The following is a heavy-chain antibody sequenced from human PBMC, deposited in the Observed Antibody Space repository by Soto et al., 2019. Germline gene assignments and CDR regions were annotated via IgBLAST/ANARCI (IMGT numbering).Heavy chain of an antibody. CDR1: GYTFTSYY. CDR2: INPSGGST. Sequence: EASVKVSCKASGYTFTSYYMHWVRQAPGQGLEWMGIINPSGGSTSYAQKFQGRVTMTRDTSTSTVYMELNSLRAEDAAVYYCAKEGYGAGSYNKGNYFDYWGQGALVTVSS. CDR3: AKEGYGAGSYNKGNYFDY. J-gene: IGHJ4*02. D-gene: IGHD3-10*01. V-gene: IGHV1-46*01.